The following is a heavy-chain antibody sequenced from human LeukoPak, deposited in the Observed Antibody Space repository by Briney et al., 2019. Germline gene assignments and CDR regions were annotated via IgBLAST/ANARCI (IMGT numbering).Heavy chain of an antibody. CDR2: ISVSGGGT. J-gene: IGHJ2*01. V-gene: IGHV3-23*01. Sequence: GGSLRLSCAASGFMFSTYDMSWVRQAPGKGLEWVSAISVSGGGTNYADSVKGRFTISRDNSKNTLYLQMNSLRAEDTAVYYCAKAVGQWSFDLWGRGALVTVSS. CDR1: GFMFSTYD. CDR3: AKAVGQWSFDL.